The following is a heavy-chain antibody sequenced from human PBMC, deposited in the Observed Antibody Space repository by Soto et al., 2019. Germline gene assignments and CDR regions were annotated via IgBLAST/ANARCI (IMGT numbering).Heavy chain of an antibody. J-gene: IGHJ4*02. V-gene: IGHV3-9*01. CDR1: GFTFDDYA. CDR3: AKSSGWYCYFDY. CDR2: ITWNSGSI. D-gene: IGHD6-13*01. Sequence: EVQLVESGGGLVQPGRSLRLSCAASGFTFDDYALHWVRQGPGKGLEWVAGITWNSGSIGYADSVKGRFTISRDNAKNSLYLQMNSLRAEDTALYYCAKSSGWYCYFDYWGQGTLVTVSS.